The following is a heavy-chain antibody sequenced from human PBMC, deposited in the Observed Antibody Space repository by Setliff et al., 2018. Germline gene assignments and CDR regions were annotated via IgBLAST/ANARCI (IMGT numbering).Heavy chain of an antibody. CDR2: ISAYNGDT. V-gene: IGHV1-18*01. D-gene: IGHD2-15*01. Sequence: ASVKVSCKASGFTFRNYAISWVRQAPGQGLEWMGWISAYNGDTTYTQNLQGRVTLTTDTSTSTAYMELTSLGSDDTAVYYCSRLVRYCTRTSCQRLSGGEFWGQGTLVTVSS. CDR3: SRLVRYCTRTSCQRLSGGEF. CDR1: GFTFRNYA. J-gene: IGHJ4*02.